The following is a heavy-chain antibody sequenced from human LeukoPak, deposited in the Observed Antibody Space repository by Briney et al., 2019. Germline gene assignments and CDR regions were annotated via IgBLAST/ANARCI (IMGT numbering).Heavy chain of an antibody. J-gene: IGHJ5*02. Sequence: SQTLSLTCTVSGGSISSGGYYWSWIRQPAGKGLEWIGRIYTSGSTNYNPSLKSRVTMSVDTSKNQFSLKLSSVTAADTAVYYCARGMRYQLLNWFDPWGQGTLVTVSS. D-gene: IGHD2-2*01. V-gene: IGHV4-61*02. CDR1: GGSISSGGYY. CDR2: IYTSGST. CDR3: ARGMRYQLLNWFDP.